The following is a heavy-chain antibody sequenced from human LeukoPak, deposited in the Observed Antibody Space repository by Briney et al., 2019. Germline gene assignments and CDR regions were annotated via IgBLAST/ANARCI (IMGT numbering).Heavy chain of an antibody. V-gene: IGHV1-18*01. D-gene: IGHD6-19*01. CDR3: ARGSSSGWFDIYYFDY. CDR2: ISAYNGNT. Sequence: ASVKVSCKASGYTFTSYGISWVRQAPGQGLEWMGWISAYNGNTNYAQKLQGRVTMTTDTSTSTAYMELRSLRSDDTAVYYCARGSSSGWFDIYYFDYWGQGTLVTVSS. J-gene: IGHJ4*02. CDR1: GYTFTSYG.